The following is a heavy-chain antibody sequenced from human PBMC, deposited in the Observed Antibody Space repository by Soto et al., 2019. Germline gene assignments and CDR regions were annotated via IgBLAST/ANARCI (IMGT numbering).Heavy chain of an antibody. V-gene: IGHV3-33*01. J-gene: IGHJ4*02. CDR1: GFTFSSYG. D-gene: IGHD4-17*01. CDR2: IWYDGSNK. CDR3: ARDSKGPRLRLLGLDY. Sequence: PGGSLRLSCAASGFTFSSYGMHWVRQAPGKGLEWVAVIWYDGSNKYYADSVKGRFTISRDNSKNTLYLQMNSLRAEDTAVYYCARDSKGPRLRLLGLDYWGQGALVTVSS.